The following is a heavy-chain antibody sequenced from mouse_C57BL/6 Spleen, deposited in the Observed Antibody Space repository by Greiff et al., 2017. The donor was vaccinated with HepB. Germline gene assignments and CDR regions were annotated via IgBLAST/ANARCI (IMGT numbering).Heavy chain of an antibody. Sequence: QVQLQQSGAELVKPGASVKISCKASGYAFSSYWMNWVKQRPGKGLEWIGQIYPGDGDTNYNGKFKGKATLTADKSSSTAYMQLSSLTSEDSAVYFCARSDTTNYFDYWGQGTTLTVSS. CDR3: ARSDTTNYFDY. J-gene: IGHJ2*01. CDR1: GYAFSSYW. D-gene: IGHD1-1*01. V-gene: IGHV1-80*01. CDR2: IYPGDGDT.